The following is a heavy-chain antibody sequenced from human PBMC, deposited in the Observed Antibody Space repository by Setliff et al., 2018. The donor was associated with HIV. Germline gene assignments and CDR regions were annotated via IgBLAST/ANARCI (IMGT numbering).Heavy chain of an antibody. Sequence: PGGSLRLSCAASGFTVSSSYMSWVRQAPGKGLEWVSVIYSGGSTYYADSVKGRFTISSDNSKNTLYLQMNSLRAEDTAVYYCARDPPLLTTQTLYYWGQGTLVTVSS. D-gene: IGHD3-9*01. V-gene: IGHV3-66*01. CDR2: IYSGGST. CDR3: ARDPPLLTTQTLYY. J-gene: IGHJ4*02. CDR1: GFTVSSSY.